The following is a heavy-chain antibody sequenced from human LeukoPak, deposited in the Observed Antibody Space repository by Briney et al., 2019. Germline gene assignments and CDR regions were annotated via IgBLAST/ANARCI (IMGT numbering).Heavy chain of an antibody. Sequence: GGSLRLSCAASGFTFSSYGMHWVRQTPDKGLEWVAIVPFDGSNKYYADSVKGRFSISRDNSKNTLYLQMNSLRAEDTSMYYCAKIRSVGTGDAFDIWGQGTMVTVSS. CDR1: GFTFSSYG. V-gene: IGHV3-30*18. CDR2: VPFDGSNK. D-gene: IGHD1-1*01. CDR3: AKIRSVGTGDAFDI. J-gene: IGHJ3*02.